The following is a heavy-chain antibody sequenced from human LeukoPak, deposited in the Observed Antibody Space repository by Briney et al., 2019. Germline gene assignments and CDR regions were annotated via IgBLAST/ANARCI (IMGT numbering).Heavy chain of an antibody. CDR2: INPNSGGT. CDR1: GYTLTGYY. Sequence: ASVKVSCKASGYTLTGYYMHWVRQAPGQGLEWMGWINPNSGGTNYAQKFQGRVTMTRDTSISTAYMELSRLRSDDTAVYYCARPRQSRDGYRNWGQGTLVTVSS. V-gene: IGHV1-2*02. D-gene: IGHD5-24*01. J-gene: IGHJ4*02. CDR3: ARPRQSRDGYRN.